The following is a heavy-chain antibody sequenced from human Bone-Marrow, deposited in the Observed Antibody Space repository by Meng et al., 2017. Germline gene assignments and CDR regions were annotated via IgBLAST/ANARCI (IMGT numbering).Heavy chain of an antibody. J-gene: IGHJ4*02. CDR2: IIPIFGTA. V-gene: IGHV1-69*05. CDR3: ARGNYYDSSGYDY. CDR1: GGTFSSYA. Sequence: SSVQVSCKASGGTFSSYAISWVRQAPGQGLEWMGGIIPIFGTANYAQKFQGRRTIAKDESTSKAYMELSGLRSEDTAVYYWARGNYYDSSGYDYWGQGTLVTVSS. D-gene: IGHD3-22*01.